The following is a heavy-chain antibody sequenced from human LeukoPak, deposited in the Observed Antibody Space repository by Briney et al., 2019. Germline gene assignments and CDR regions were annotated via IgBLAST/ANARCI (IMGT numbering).Heavy chain of an antibody. CDR1: GGSISSYY. CDR2: IYYSGST. Sequence: SETLSLTCTVSGGSISSYYWNWIRQPPGKGLEWIGYIYYSGSTNYNPSLKSRVTISVDTSKNQFSLRLSSVTAADTAVYYCARRRITIFGMDVWGQGTTVTIS. CDR3: ARRRITIFGMDV. D-gene: IGHD3-3*01. V-gene: IGHV4-59*01. J-gene: IGHJ6*02.